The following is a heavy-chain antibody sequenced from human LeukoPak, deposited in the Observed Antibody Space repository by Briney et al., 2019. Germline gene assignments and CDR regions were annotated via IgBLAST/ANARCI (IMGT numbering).Heavy chain of an antibody. D-gene: IGHD4-17*01. CDR3: ARRAYDYGDFFDY. J-gene: IGHJ4*02. CDR1: GFTFDAYL. V-gene: IGHV3-7*01. Sequence: PGGSLRLSCAVSGFTFDAYLMTWVRQAPGRGLEWVANVNQGGTEQYYVDSVRGRFTISRDNAKNSLYLQMNSLRDEDTALYYCARRAYDYGDFFDYWGQGTLVTVSS. CDR2: VNQGGTEQ.